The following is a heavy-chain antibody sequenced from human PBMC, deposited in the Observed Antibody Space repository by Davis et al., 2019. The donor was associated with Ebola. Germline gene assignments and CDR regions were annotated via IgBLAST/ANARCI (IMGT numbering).Heavy chain of an antibody. CDR3: AKHTMTVVVIDNFDS. Sequence: GGSLRLSCAASGFTSRAYAMSWVRQAPGKGLEWVSAITGSGRSTYYADPVKGRFTISRDNSNNTLFLQMNSLRPEDTAVYYCAKHTMTVVVIDNFDSWGQGTLVTVSS. J-gene: IGHJ4*02. CDR2: ITGSGRST. V-gene: IGHV3-23*01. D-gene: IGHD3-22*01. CDR1: GFTSRAYA.